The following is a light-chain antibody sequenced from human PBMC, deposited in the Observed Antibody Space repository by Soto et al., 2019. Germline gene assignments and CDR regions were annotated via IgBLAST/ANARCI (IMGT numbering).Light chain of an antibody. Sequence: AIQMTQSPSSLSTSVGDRVTITCRASQGISFDVAWYQQKPGKAPKLLIYAASSLQSGVPSRFSGSGSGTDFTLTISSLQPEYFATYYCLQDYNYPYTFGQGTKLEIK. V-gene: IGKV1-6*01. J-gene: IGKJ2*01. CDR3: LQDYNYPYT. CDR1: QGISFD. CDR2: AAS.